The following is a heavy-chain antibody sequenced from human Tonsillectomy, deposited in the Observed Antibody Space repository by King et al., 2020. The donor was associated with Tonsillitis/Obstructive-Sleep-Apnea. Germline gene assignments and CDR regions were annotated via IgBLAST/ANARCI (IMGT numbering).Heavy chain of an antibody. CDR1: GYTFSDYY. D-gene: IGHD6-19*01. CDR2: ISSSGSTI. J-gene: IGHJ2*01. V-gene: IGHV3-11*01. CDR3: ARDFDSSGWYWYFDL. Sequence: QLVQSGGGSVKPGGSLRLSCAASGYTFSDYYMSWIRQAPGKGLEWVSYISSSGSTIYYADSVKGRFTISRANAKNSLNLQMNSLRAEDTAVYYCARDFDSSGWYWYFDLWGRGTLVTVSS.